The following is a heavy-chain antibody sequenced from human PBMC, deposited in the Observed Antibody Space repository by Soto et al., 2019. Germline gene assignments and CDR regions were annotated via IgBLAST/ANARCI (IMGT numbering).Heavy chain of an antibody. CDR3: ARSEAVLRRQNYYYYYGMDV. CDR2: INAGNSKT. J-gene: IGHJ6*02. CDR1: GYTFSGHA. Sequence: ASVKVSCKASGYTFSGHAIHWLRQAPGQRPEWLGWINAGNSKTYYSEKFEGRVTFTRDTAASTVYMELTSLTSEDTAVYYCARSEAVLRRQNYYYYYGMDVWAQGTTVTSP. D-gene: IGHD4-17*01. V-gene: IGHV1-3*01.